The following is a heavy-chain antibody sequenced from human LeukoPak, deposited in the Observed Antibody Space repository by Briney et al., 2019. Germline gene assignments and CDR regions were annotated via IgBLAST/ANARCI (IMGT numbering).Heavy chain of an antibody. CDR2: ISTYNGNT. D-gene: IGHD4-17*01. Sequence: ASVKVSCKASGYIFTSYGISWVRQAPGQGLEWMGWISTYNGNTNYAQDFQDRVTMTTDTSTTTAYTELRSLRSDDTAVYYCARDLTTVTPIDYWGQGTLITVSS. CDR1: GYIFTSYG. J-gene: IGHJ4*02. V-gene: IGHV1-18*01. CDR3: ARDLTTVTPIDY.